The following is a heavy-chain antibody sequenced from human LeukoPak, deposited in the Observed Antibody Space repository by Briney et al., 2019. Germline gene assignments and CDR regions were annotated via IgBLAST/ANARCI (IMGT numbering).Heavy chain of an antibody. V-gene: IGHV1-18*04. CDR1: GYTFTGYY. D-gene: IGHD6-13*01. J-gene: IGHJ4*02. Sequence: ASVKVSCKTSGYTFTGYYMHWVRQAPGQGLEWMGWVSAYNGNTNYAQKFQGRVTMTTDTSTSTAYMELRSLKSNDTALYYCARGGVAVAGEFSDYWGQGTLVTVSS. CDR3: ARGGVAVAGEFSDY. CDR2: VSAYNGNT.